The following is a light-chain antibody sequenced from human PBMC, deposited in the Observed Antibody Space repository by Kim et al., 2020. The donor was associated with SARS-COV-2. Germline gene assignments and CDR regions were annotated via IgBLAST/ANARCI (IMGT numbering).Light chain of an antibody. CDR1: QSIGSS. V-gene: IGKV6D-21*02. CDR3: HQTNSLWYT. J-gene: IGKJ2*01. Sequence: SGTPQDKVTITCRASQSIGSSLHWYQQKPDQSPKLLIKYVSQSISGVPSRFSGSGSGTDFTLTINSLEAEDAAVYYCHQTNSLWYTFGQGTKLEIK. CDR2: YVS.